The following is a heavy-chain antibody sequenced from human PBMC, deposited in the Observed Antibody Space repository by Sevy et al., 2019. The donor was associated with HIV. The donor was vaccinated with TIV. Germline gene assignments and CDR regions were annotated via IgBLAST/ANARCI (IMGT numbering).Heavy chain of an antibody. V-gene: IGHV3-48*03. CDR3: TRNGGAFDNGFDP. J-gene: IGHJ5*02. D-gene: IGHD2-8*01. CDR1: GFNFSSYD. CDR2: ISSSGSSI. Sequence: GGSLRLSCTASGFNFSSYDMNWVRQAPGKGLEWFSKISSSGSSIYYADSVKGRFTISRDNAKNSLNLQMNSLRAEDTAVYYCTRNGGAFDNGFDPWGQGTLVTVSS.